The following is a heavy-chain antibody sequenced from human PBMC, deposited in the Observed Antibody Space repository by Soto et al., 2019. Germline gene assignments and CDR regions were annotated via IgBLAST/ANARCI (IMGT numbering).Heavy chain of an antibody. CDR2: IIPASDTE. Sequence: QVHLVQSGAEVTKPGSSVNISCKASGGTFGTYGLNWVRQFPGQGLEWMGGIIPASDTENYAQKFQGRVTITADKSTNIAHMQMDSLTSDDTAVYYCATAVTAGTYYNYGLDVWGQGTTVTVS. J-gene: IGHJ6*02. D-gene: IGHD2-21*02. CDR3: ATAVTAGTYYNYGLDV. V-gene: IGHV1-69*14. CDR1: GGTFGTYG.